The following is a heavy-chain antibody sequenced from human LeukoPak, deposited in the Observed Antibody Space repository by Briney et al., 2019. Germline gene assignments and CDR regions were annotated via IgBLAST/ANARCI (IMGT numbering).Heavy chain of an antibody. D-gene: IGHD4-17*01. CDR3: ARNGYYSVDY. CDR2: IYYSGST. V-gene: IGHV4-59*12. J-gene: IGHJ4*02. Sequence: SETLSLTCTVSGGSISSYYWSWIRQPPGKGLEWIGYIYYSGSTNYNPSLKSRVTISVDTSKNQFSLKLSSVTAADTAIYYCARNGYYSVDYWGQGTLVTVSS. CDR1: GGSISSYY.